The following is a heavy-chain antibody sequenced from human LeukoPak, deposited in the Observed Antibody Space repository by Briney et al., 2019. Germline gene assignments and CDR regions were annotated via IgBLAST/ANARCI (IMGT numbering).Heavy chain of an antibody. J-gene: IGHJ6*02. V-gene: IGHV4-34*01. Sequence: SETLSPTCAVYGGSFRGYYWSWIRQPPGKGLEWIGEINHSGSTNYNPSLKSRVTISVDTSKNQFSLKLSSVTAAGTAVYYCARGRCSSTSCYRSRTYYYYYGMDVWGQGTTVTVSS. CDR1: GGSFRGYY. D-gene: IGHD2-2*01. CDR2: INHSGST. CDR3: ARGRCSSTSCYRSRTYYYYYGMDV.